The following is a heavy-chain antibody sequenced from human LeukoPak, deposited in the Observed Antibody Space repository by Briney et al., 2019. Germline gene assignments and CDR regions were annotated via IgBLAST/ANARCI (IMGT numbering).Heavy chain of an antibody. Sequence: GASVKVSCKASGYTFTSYYMHWVRQAPGQGLEWMGIINPSGGSTSYAQKFRGRVTMTRDMSTSTVYMELSSLRSEDTAVYYCARAYRAVAGNLPLDYWGQGTLVTVSS. D-gene: IGHD6-19*01. CDR1: GYTFTSYY. J-gene: IGHJ4*02. V-gene: IGHV1-46*01. CDR2: INPSGGST. CDR3: ARAYRAVAGNLPLDY.